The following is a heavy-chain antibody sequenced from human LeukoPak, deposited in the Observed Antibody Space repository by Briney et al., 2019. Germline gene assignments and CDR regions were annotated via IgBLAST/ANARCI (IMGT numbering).Heavy chain of an antibody. CDR1: GFTFSSYW. J-gene: IGHJ4*02. Sequence: GGPLRLSCAASGFTFSSYWMHWVRQAPGKGLVWVSRINSDGSSTSYADSVKGRFTISRDNAKNTLYLQMNSLRAKDTAVYYCATGIVGDSDYWGQGTLVTVSS. V-gene: IGHV3-74*01. CDR3: ATGIVGDSDY. CDR2: INSDGSST. D-gene: IGHD1-26*01.